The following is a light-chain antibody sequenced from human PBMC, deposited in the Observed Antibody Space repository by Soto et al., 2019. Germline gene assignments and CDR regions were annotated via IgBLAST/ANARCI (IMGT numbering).Light chain of an antibody. CDR3: SSYTSSSTLGV. Sequence: QSALTQPASVSGSPGQSITISCTGTSSDVGGYNYVSWYQQHPCKAPKLMIYDVSNRPSGVSNRFSGSKSGNTASLNISGLQAEDEADYYCSSYTSSSTLGVFGGGTKLTVL. V-gene: IGLV2-14*01. CDR1: SSDVGGYNY. CDR2: DVS. J-gene: IGLJ2*01.